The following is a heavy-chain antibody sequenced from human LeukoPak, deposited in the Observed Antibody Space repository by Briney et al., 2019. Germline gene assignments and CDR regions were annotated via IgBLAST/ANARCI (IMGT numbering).Heavy chain of an antibody. CDR2: INPSGTWT. CDR3: AKDNSVGDIAWWLDP. Sequence: ASVKVSCKASGHTFSRSYMHWVRQAPGQGLEWMGVINPSGTWTSYAQKFRGRITMTRDMSTSTDYMELRSLGFEDTAVYYCAKDNSVGDIAWWLDPWGQGTLVTVSS. D-gene: IGHD1-26*01. J-gene: IGHJ5*02. V-gene: IGHV1-46*01. CDR1: GHTFSRSY.